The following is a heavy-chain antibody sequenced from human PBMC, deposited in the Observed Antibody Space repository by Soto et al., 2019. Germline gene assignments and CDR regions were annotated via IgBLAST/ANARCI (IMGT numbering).Heavy chain of an antibody. Sequence: QVQLVQSGAEVKKPGSSVKVSCKASGGTFSSYTLNWVRQAPGPGLEWMGGIIPMFGTTDYAEKVQGRVTITADESTSTAYMELTGLRSEDTAFYYCARDGAGMGATSDYWGQGTLVTVSS. J-gene: IGHJ4*02. CDR2: IIPMFGTT. CDR3: ARDGAGMGATSDY. CDR1: GGTFSSYT. D-gene: IGHD1-26*01. V-gene: IGHV1-69*12.